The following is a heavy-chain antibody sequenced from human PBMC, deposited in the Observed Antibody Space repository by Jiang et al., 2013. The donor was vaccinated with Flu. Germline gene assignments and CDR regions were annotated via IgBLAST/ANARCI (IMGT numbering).Heavy chain of an antibody. CDR1: GGSVSSRGSF. CDR2: IFYTGGT. V-gene: IGHV4-39*01. CDR3: ARFFPFGESYGVDV. J-gene: IGHJ6*02. D-gene: IGHD3-10*01. Sequence: GPGLVKPSETLSLTCIVSGGSVSSRGSFWGWIRQSPGKGLEWIGNIFYTGGTFYNPSLKSRVTLSVDTSRNQFSLNLNSVTAADTGVYHCARFFPFGESYGVDVWGQGTTVTVSS.